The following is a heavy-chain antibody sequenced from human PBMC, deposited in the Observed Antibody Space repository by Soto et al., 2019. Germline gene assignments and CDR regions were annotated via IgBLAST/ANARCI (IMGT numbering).Heavy chain of an antibody. CDR1: GFSFSTYG. V-gene: IGHV3-30*18. Sequence: GGSLRLSCAASGFSFSTYGRHWVRQAPGKGLEWVAGISNDGSNKYYADSVKGRFTISRDNSKNTLYLQMNSLRAEDTAVYYCANASGESITIFGVVPPYYYYGMDVWGQGTTVTVSS. J-gene: IGHJ6*02. D-gene: IGHD3-3*01. CDR2: ISNDGSNK. CDR3: ANASGESITIFGVVPPYYYYGMDV.